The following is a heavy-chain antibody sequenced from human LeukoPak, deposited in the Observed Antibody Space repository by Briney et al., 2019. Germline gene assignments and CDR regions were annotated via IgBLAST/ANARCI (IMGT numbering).Heavy chain of an antibody. J-gene: IGHJ4*02. V-gene: IGHV4-59*01. D-gene: IGHD3-10*01. CDR3: ARGRYGSGAYYFDY. Sequence: KASETLSLTCTVSGGSISSYYWSWIRQPPGKGLEWIGYIYYSGSTNYNPSLKSRVTISVDTSKNQCSLKLSSVTAADTAVYYCARGRYGSGAYYFDYWGQGTLVTVSS. CDR1: GGSISSYY. CDR2: IYYSGST.